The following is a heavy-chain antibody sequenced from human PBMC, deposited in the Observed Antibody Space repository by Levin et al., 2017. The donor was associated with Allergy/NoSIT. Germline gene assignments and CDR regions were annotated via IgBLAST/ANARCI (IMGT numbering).Heavy chain of an antibody. CDR2: ISGSGGST. Sequence: PGGSLRLSCAASGFTFSSYAMSWVRQAPGKGLEWVSAISGSGGSTYYADSVKGRFTISRDNSKNTLYLQMNSLRAEDTAVYYCAKGRVRGVIITAVDYWGQGTLVTVSS. J-gene: IGHJ4*02. V-gene: IGHV3-23*01. CDR3: AKGRVRGVIITAVDY. CDR1: GFTFSSYA. D-gene: IGHD3-10*01.